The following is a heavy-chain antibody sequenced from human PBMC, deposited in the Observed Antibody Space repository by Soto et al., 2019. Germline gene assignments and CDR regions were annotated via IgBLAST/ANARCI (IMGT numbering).Heavy chain of an antibody. CDR2: ISGSGANT. Sequence: PGGSLRLSCAASGFSFSYYSMSWVRQAPGKGLEWVSSISGSGANTYYADSVKGRFSISRDNSKNTLYLQLNSLRAEDTAEYYCAKHLADYESGYFRWLDAWGQGTPVTVSS. J-gene: IGHJ5*02. CDR1: GFSFSYYS. CDR3: AKHLADYESGYFRWLDA. V-gene: IGHV3-23*01. D-gene: IGHD3-9*01.